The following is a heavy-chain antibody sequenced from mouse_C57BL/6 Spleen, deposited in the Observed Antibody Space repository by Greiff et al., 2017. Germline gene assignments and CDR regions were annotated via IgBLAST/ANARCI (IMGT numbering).Heavy chain of an antibody. CDR1: GFNIKDYY. CDR3: TYYYGSSYWYFDV. V-gene: IGHV14-1*01. CDR2: IEPEDGDT. Sequence: VQLQQSGAELVRPGASVKLSCTASGFNIKDYYMHWVKQRPEQGLEWIGRIEPEDGDTEYAPKFQGKATMTADTSPNTAYLQLSSLTAEDTAVYYCTYYYGSSYWYFDVWGTGTTVTVSS. D-gene: IGHD1-1*01. J-gene: IGHJ1*03.